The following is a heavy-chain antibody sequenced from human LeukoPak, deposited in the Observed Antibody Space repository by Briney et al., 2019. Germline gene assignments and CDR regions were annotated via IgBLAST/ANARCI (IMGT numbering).Heavy chain of an antibody. Sequence: PGGSLRLSCAASGFTFSNYEMNWVRQAPGKGLEWVSYISGSANTIHYADSVKGRFTISRDNSKNTLYLQMNSLRAEDTAVYYCAKDARRSSGWWFFDHWGQGTLVTVSS. J-gene: IGHJ4*02. CDR1: GFTFSNYE. D-gene: IGHD6-19*01. CDR3: AKDARRSSGWWFFDH. CDR2: ISGSANTI. V-gene: IGHV3-48*03.